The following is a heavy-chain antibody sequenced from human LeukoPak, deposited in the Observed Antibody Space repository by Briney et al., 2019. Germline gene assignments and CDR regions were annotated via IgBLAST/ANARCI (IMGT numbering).Heavy chain of an antibody. D-gene: IGHD6-13*01. CDR1: GGTFSSYA. J-gene: IGHJ5*02. CDR3: ARAISLGQLVSYNWFDP. CDR2: IIPIFGTA. V-gene: IGHV1-69*13. Sequence: ASVKVSCKASGGTFSSYAFSCVRQAPGQGLEWMGGIIPIFGTANYAQKFQGRVTITADESTSTAYMELSSLRSEDTAVYYCARAISLGQLVSYNWFDPWGQGTLVTVSS.